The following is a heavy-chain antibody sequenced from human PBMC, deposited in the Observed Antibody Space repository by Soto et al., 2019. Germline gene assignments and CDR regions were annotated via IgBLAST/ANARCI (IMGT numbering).Heavy chain of an antibody. D-gene: IGHD5-18*01. CDR3: AKDAYVPDTAMVTHYYYGMDV. CDR1: GFTFDDYT. J-gene: IGHJ6*02. CDR2: ISWDGGST. V-gene: IGHV3-43*01. Sequence: EVQLVEAGGVVVQPGGSLRLSCAASGFTFDDYTMHWVRQAPGKGLEWVSLISWDGGSTYYADSVKGRFTISRDNSKNSLYLQMNSLRTEDTALYYCAKDAYVPDTAMVTHYYYGMDVWGQGTTVTVSS.